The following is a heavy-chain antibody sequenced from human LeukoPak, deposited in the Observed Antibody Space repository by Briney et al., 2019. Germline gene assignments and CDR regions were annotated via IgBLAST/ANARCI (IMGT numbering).Heavy chain of an antibody. CDR1: GGSIRSYY. CDR3: VRHGLPDWSYDY. D-gene: IGHD1-7*01. CDR2: IGDSGNT. V-gene: IGHV4-59*08. J-gene: IGHJ4*02. Sequence: PSETLSLTYTVSGGSIRSYYWSWFRQPPGKGLEWIGYIGDSGNTRYDPSLEGRVTISVDTSKSQFSLKLNSAAAADTAVYYCVRHGLPDWSYDYWGQGKLVTVSS.